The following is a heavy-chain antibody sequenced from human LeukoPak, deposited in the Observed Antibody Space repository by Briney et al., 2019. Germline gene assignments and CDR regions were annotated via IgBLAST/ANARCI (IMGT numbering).Heavy chain of an antibody. CDR2: ISAYNGNT. CDR1: GYTFTSYG. CDR3: ARDGEGPYYYDSSGYLWFDY. J-gene: IGHJ4*02. D-gene: IGHD3-22*01. V-gene: IGHV1-18*01. Sequence: ASVKVSCKASGYTFTSYGISWVRQAPGQGLEWKGWISAYNGNTNYTQKLQGRVTMTTDTSTSTAYMELRSLRSDDTAVYYCARDGEGPYYYDSSGYLWFDYWGQGTLVTVSS.